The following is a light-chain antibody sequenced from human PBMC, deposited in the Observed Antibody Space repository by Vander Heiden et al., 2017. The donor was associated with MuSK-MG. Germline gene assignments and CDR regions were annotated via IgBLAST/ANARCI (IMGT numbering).Light chain of an antibody. CDR3: QAWDSSTVV. CDR2: QDG. CDR1: KWGDKY. Sequence: SYELTQPPSVTVSPGQTASITCSGDKWGDKYACWYQQQPGQSPVLVIYQDGKRPSGIPERFSGSNSGNTATLTISGTQAMDEADYYCQAWDSSTVVFGGGTKLTV. J-gene: IGLJ2*01. V-gene: IGLV3-1*01.